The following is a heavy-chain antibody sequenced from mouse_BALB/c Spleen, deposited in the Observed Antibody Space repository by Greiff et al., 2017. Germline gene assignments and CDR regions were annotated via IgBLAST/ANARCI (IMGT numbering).Heavy chain of an antibody. CDR2: ISSGGST. Sequence: EVQLVESGGGLVKPGGSLKLSCAASGFTFSSYAMSWVRQTPEKRLEWVASISSGGSTYYPDSVKGRFTISRDNARNILYLQMSSLRSEDTAMYYCARGDYGSSQFAYWGQGTLVTVSA. CDR1: GFTFSSYA. J-gene: IGHJ3*01. V-gene: IGHV5-6-5*01. CDR3: ARGDYGSSQFAY. D-gene: IGHD1-1*01.